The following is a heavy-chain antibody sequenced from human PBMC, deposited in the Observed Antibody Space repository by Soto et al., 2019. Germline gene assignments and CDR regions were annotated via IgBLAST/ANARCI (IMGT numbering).Heavy chain of an antibody. CDR3: ARRWGATFDY. CDR2: INYSGST. V-gene: IGHV4-59*08. D-gene: IGHD1-26*01. J-gene: IGHJ4*02. Sequence: QVQLQESGPGLVKPSETLSLTCTVSGGSISSYYWSWIRQPPGKGLEWIGYINYSGSTNYNPALKSRVTISVDTSKNQCSLKLSSVTAADTAVYYCARRWGATFDYWGQGTLVTVSS. CDR1: GGSISSYY.